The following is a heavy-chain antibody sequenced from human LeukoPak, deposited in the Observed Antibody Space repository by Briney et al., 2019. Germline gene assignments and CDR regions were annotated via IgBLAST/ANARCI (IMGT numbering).Heavy chain of an antibody. CDR1: GGSISTSPYY. V-gene: IGHV4-39*01. D-gene: IGHD3-9*01. CDR2: IYYSGNT. J-gene: IGHJ4*02. CDR3: ARRRTYDILTGYPQYYFDY. Sequence: LETLSLTCSVSGGSISTSPYYWGWIRQPPRKGLEWIGDIYYSGNTYYNPSLKSRVTISVDTSKNQVSLKVTSVTAADTALYYCARRRTYDILTGYPQYYFDYWGQGALVTVSS.